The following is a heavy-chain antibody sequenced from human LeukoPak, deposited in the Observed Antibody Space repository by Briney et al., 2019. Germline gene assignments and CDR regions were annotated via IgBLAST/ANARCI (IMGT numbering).Heavy chain of an antibody. D-gene: IGHD4-11*01. Sequence: GGSLRLSCAASGFGFSNYWMYWVRQAPGRGLEWVANIKQDGSEKYVDSVRGRFTISRDNAKNSLSLQMNSLRAEDTAVYYCASNYGGWGQGTLVTVSS. V-gene: IGHV3-7*03. CDR2: IKQDGSEK. J-gene: IGHJ4*02. CDR1: GFGFSNYW. CDR3: ASNYGG.